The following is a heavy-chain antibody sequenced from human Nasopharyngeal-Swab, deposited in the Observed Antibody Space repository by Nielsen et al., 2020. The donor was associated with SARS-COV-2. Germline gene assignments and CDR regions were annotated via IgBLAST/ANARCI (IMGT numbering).Heavy chain of an antibody. Sequence: GSLRLSCQGSGYSFSTYWIGWVRQMPGKGLEWMGIIYPGDSTTKYTPSFQGQVTISADKSISTAYLQWSSLKASDTAMYFCARLYGGYVDYWGQGTLVTVSS. V-gene: IGHV5-51*01. CDR1: GYSFSTYW. CDR3: ARLYGGYVDY. CDR2: IYPGDSTT. J-gene: IGHJ4*02. D-gene: IGHD4/OR15-4a*01.